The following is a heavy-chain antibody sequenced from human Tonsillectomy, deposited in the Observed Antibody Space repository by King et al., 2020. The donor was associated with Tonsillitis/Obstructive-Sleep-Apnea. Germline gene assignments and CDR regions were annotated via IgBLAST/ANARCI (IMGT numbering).Heavy chain of an antibody. D-gene: IGHD3-3*01. CDR3: ARISSIFWSPGDRPREEDNWFDP. Sequence: TLKESGPVLVKPTETLTLTCTVSGFSLNNARMGVSWIRQPPGKALEWLAHIFSNDEKSYSTSLKSRLTISKDTSKSQVVLPMTNMDPVDTATYYCARISSIFWSPGDRPREEDNWFDPWGQGTLVTVSS. CDR2: IFSNDEK. CDR1: GFSLNNARMG. V-gene: IGHV2-26*01. J-gene: IGHJ5*02.